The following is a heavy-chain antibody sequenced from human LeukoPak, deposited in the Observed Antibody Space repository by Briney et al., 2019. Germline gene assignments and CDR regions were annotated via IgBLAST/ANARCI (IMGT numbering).Heavy chain of an antibody. V-gene: IGHV4-39*01. CDR1: GGPISTIFY. CDR2: IHYGGST. J-gene: IGHJ4*02. D-gene: IGHD1-7*01. Sequence: SETLSLTCTVSGGPISTIFYWGWIRQPPGKDLEWIGTIHYGGSTYSNPSLKSRVTISVDTSKNQFSLKLTSVTAADTAVYYCARQIRSENYPRYFDYWGQGTLVSVSS. CDR3: ARQIRSENYPRYFDY.